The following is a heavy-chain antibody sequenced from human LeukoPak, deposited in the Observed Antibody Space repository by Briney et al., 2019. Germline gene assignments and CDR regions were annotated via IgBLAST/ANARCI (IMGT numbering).Heavy chain of an antibody. CDR1: GFTVSTNY. J-gene: IGHJ4*02. CDR2: FYSGGNI. D-gene: IGHD2-21*02. CDR3: ARGGGAYCGDDCRRTFDY. V-gene: IGHV3-53*01. Sequence: PGGSLRLSCVVSGFTVSTNYMSWVRQAPGKGLEWVSVFYSGGNIYYADSVKGRFTISRDTSKNTLYLQMDSLRAEDTAVYYCARGGGAYCGDDCRRTFDYWGQGTLVTVSS.